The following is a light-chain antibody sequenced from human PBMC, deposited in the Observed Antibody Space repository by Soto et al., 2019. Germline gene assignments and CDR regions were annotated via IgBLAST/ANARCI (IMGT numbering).Light chain of an antibody. CDR3: QQYGNSRGT. CDR2: GAS. J-gene: IGKJ1*01. V-gene: IGKV3-20*01. CDR1: QSVSTSY. Sequence: DIVFWPAAGTLSLSPRDRATLSCRASQSVSTSYLAWYQQKPGQAPRLLSYGASSRATGIPDRFSGSGSGTDFTRTISGLEPEDFAVYYCQQYGNSRGTFGQGTKVDI.